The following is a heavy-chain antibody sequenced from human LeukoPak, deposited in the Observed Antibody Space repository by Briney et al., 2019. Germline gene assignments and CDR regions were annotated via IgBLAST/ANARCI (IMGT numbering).Heavy chain of an antibody. Sequence: SETLSLTCTVSGGSISSYYWSWIRQPPGKGLEWVGYIYYSGSPNYNPSLKSRVTISVDTSKNQFSLKLCSVTAADTAVYYCARYREQLVSFDYWGQGTLVTVSS. CDR3: ARYREQLVSFDY. V-gene: IGHV4-59*01. J-gene: IGHJ4*02. D-gene: IGHD6-6*01. CDR2: IYYSGSP. CDR1: GGSISSYY.